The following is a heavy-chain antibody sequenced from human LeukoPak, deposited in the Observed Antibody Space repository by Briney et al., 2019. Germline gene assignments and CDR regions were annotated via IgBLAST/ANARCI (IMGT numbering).Heavy chain of an antibody. CDR3: ISFYETY. D-gene: IGHD2-2*01. J-gene: IGHJ4*02. CDR2: INSDGSWT. Sequence: GGSLRLSCAASGNYWMHWVRQAPGKGLLWVSHINSDGSWTTYADSVKGRFTISKDNAKNTVYLQMNNLRAEDTAVYYCISFYETYWGRGTLVTVSS. V-gene: IGHV3-74*01. CDR1: GNYW.